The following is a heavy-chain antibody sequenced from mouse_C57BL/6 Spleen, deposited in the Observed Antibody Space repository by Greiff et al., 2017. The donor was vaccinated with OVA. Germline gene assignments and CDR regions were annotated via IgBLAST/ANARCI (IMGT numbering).Heavy chain of an antibody. J-gene: IGHJ3*01. CDR2: INPSTGGT. CDR3: AVIYYYGSSYSSWFAY. Sequence: EVQVVESGPELVKPGASVKISCKASGYSFTGYYMNWVKQSPEQSLEWIGEINPSTGGTTYNQKFKAKATLTVDKSSSTAYMQVKSLTSEDSAVYYCAVIYYYGSSYSSWFAYWGQGTLVTVSA. D-gene: IGHD1-1*01. CDR1: GYSFTGYY. V-gene: IGHV1-42*01.